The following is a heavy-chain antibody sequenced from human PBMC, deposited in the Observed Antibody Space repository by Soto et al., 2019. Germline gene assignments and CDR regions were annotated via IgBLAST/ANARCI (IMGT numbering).Heavy chain of an antibody. CDR3: ARSPAYGDYANLDT. CDR2: IHSTRSP. Sequence: ETLSLTCTVSGDSVSKYYWNWIRQPAGKGLEWIGRIHSTRSPNYNPSLKSRVTMSVDTSKNQFSLKLNLTSVTAADTAVYYCARSPAYGDYANLDTWGQGTLVTVSS. D-gene: IGHD4-17*01. J-gene: IGHJ5*02. V-gene: IGHV4-4*07. CDR1: GDSVSKYY.